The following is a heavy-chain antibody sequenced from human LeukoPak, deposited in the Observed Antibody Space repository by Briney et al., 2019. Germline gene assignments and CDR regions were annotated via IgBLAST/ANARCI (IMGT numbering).Heavy chain of an antibody. Sequence: GGSLRLSCAASGFSFSSYSMNWVRQAPGKGLEWISYISSGSSTIFYADSVKGRYTISRDNAKNSLYLQMNSLRAEDTAVYYCASDCSGGSLRYWGQGTLVTVSS. D-gene: IGHD2-15*01. CDR1: GFSFSSYS. J-gene: IGHJ4*02. CDR2: ISSGSSTI. CDR3: ASDCSGGSLRY. V-gene: IGHV3-48*01.